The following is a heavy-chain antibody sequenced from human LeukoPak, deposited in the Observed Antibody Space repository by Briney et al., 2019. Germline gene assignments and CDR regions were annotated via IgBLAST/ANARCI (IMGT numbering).Heavy chain of an antibody. J-gene: IGHJ5*02. V-gene: IGHV4-59*01. D-gene: IGHD3-9*01. CDR1: GGSISSYY. CDR2: SYYSGST. Sequence: SETLSLTCTVSGGSISSYYWSWIRQPPGKGLEWIGHSYYSGSTNNNPSLKSRVTISVDTSKNQFSLKLSSVTAADTAVYYCARDRPNLDILTGYYGEAFDPWGQGTLVTVSS. CDR3: ARDRPNLDILTGYYGEAFDP.